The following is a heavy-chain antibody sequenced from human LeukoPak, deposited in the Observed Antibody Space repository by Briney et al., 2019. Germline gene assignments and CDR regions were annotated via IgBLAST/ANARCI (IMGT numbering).Heavy chain of an antibody. CDR1: GYTFTSYG. D-gene: IGHD3-10*01. Sequence: GESLKISCKASGYTFTSYGISWVRQAPGQGLEWMGWISAYNGNTNYAQKLQGRVTMTTDTSTSTAYMELRSLRSDDTAVYYCAREPAALWFGELSLEYFDYWGQGTLVTVSS. CDR3: AREPAALWFGELSLEYFDY. CDR2: ISAYNGNT. V-gene: IGHV1-18*01. J-gene: IGHJ4*02.